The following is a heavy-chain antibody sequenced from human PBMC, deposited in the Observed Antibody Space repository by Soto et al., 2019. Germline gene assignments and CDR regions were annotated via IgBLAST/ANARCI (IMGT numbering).Heavy chain of an antibody. J-gene: IGHJ5*02. V-gene: IGHV4-39*01. D-gene: IGHD2-15*01. CDR3: ARLPPVAATRRFYTFDP. Sequence: SETLSLTCTFPGRSISSYYWGWIRRPPGKGRECIGIIYDSGGTYYNPSLKRRVTISVATSKSQFSLKLSSVNAADTAVYYCARLPPVAATRRFYTFDPWGQGTLVTVSS. CDR1: GRSISSYY. CDR2: IYDSGGT.